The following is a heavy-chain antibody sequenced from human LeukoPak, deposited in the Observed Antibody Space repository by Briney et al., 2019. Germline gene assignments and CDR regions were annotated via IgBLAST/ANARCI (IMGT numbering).Heavy chain of an antibody. D-gene: IGHD2-2*01. CDR2: IYYRGST. CDR3: ARSYEDIVVVPAAM. CDR1: GASISSYY. V-gene: IGHV4-59*01. Sequence: SETLSLTCTVSGASISSYYWSWIRQPPGKGLEWIGYIYYRGSTNYNPSLKSRVTISVDTSKNQFSLKLSSVTAADTAVYFCARSYEDIVVVPAAMWGQGTLVTVSS. J-gene: IGHJ4*02.